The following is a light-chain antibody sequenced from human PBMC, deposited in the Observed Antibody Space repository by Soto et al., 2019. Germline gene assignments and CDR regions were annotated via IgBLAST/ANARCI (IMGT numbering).Light chain of an antibody. CDR3: QQYYGSPPWT. CDR2: DAS. J-gene: IGKJ1*01. Sequence: DIQMTQSPSTLSASVGDRVTITCRASHSISNLLAWYQKKPGRGPDLLIFDASRLEGGVPSRFSGSGSGAEFTLTISSLQPEDFATSSCQQYYGSPPWTFGQGTKVEV. V-gene: IGKV1-5*01. CDR1: HSISNL.